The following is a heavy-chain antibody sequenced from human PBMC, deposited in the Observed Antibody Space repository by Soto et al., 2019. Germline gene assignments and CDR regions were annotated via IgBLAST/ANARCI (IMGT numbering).Heavy chain of an antibody. CDR1: GFTFSSYA. CDR2: ISGSGGST. V-gene: IGHV3-23*01. Sequence: EVQLLESGGGLVQPGGSLRLSCAASGFTFSSYAMSWVRQAPGKGLEWVSAISGSGGSTYYADSVKGRFTISRDNSKNTLYLQMNSLRAEDTAVYYCAKDSRVGARTSRYDAFDIWGQGTMVTVSS. J-gene: IGHJ3*02. D-gene: IGHD1-26*01. CDR3: AKDSRVGARTSRYDAFDI.